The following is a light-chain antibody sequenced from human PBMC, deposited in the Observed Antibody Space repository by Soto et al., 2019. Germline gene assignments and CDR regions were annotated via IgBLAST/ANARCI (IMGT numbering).Light chain of an antibody. CDR3: QQYNNSPRT. Sequence: EILLTQSPATLSVSPGERATLSCRASQSVSSNLAWYQQTPGQPPRLLIYGASTRATGIPARFSGSGSGTEFTLTISRLQSEDFAVYYCQQYNNSPRTFGQGTKVDIK. V-gene: IGKV3-15*01. J-gene: IGKJ1*01. CDR2: GAS. CDR1: QSVSSN.